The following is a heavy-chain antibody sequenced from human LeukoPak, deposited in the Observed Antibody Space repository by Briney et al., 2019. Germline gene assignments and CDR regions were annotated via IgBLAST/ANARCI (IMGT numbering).Heavy chain of an antibody. J-gene: IGHJ4*02. CDR3: ARDGPYYYGSGSYPSAFDY. D-gene: IGHD3-10*01. V-gene: IGHV3-30*04. CDR1: GFIFSSYA. Sequence: HGSSLRPSSATSGFIFSSYAMDGVRQAPGKGLEWVAVISYDGSNKYYADSVKGRFTISRDNSKNTLYLQMSSLRAEDTAVYYCARDGPYYYGSGSYPSAFDYWGQGTLVTVSS. CDR2: ISYDGSNK.